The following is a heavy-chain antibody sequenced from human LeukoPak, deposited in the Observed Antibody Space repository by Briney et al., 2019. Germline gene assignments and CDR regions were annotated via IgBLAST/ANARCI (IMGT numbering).Heavy chain of an antibody. D-gene: IGHD4-17*01. CDR3: AKDPNGDYIGAFDF. J-gene: IGHJ3*01. CDR2: ITANGGYT. CDR1: AFSFSKVA. V-gene: IGHV3-23*01. Sequence: GGALRLSCAASAFSFSKVALIWVRQAPGKGLEWVSAITANGGYTLYADAVKGRSTVSRDNSKNTLYLQINSLRPEDTAMYYCAKDPNGDYIGAFDFWGQGTMVTVSS.